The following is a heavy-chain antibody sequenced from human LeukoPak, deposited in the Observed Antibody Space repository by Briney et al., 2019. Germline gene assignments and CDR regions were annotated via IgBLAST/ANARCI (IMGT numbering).Heavy chain of an antibody. Sequence: SVKVSCKASGGTFSSYAISWVRQVPGQGLEWIGGIIPIFGTANYAQKFQGRVTITADESTSTAYMELSSLRSEDTAVYYCARVLRFLEWPPYYYYYYGMDVWGQGTTVTVSS. V-gene: IGHV1-69*13. CDR2: IIPIFGTA. J-gene: IGHJ6*02. CDR3: ARVLRFLEWPPYYYYYYGMDV. D-gene: IGHD3-3*01. CDR1: GGTFSSYA.